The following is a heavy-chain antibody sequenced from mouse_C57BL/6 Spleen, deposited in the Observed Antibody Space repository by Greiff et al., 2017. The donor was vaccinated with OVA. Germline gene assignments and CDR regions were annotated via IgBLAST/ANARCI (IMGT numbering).Heavy chain of an antibody. CDR2: IDPSDSYT. CDR1: GYTFTSYW. Sequence: QVQLQQPGAELVMPGASVKLSCKASGYTFTSYWMHWVKQRPGQGLEWIGEIDPSDSYTNYNQKFKGKSTLTVDKSSSTAYMQLSSLTSEDSAVYYCARGPYYYGSSYSEYWGQGTTLTVSS. CDR3: ARGPYYYGSSYSEY. J-gene: IGHJ2*01. D-gene: IGHD1-1*01. V-gene: IGHV1-69*01.